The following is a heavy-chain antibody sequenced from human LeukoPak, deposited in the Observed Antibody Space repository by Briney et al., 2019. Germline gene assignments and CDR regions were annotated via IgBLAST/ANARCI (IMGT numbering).Heavy chain of an antibody. D-gene: IGHD3-9*01. CDR3: ARVGGLVLRYFDWSATP. J-gene: IGHJ5*02. CDR2: IYYSGST. Sequence: SETLSLTCAVYGGSFSGYYWSWIRQPPGKGLEWIGYIYYSGSTNYNPSLKSRVTISVDTSKNQFSLKLSSVTAADTAVYYCARVGGLVLRYFDWSATPWGQGTLVTVSS. CDR1: GGSFSGYY. V-gene: IGHV4-59*01.